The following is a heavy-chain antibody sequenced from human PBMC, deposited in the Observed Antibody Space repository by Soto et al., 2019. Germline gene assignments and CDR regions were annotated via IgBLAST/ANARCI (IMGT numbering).Heavy chain of an antibody. CDR3: AKDFRPYSGSYSPFDY. Sequence: PGGSLRLSCAASGFTFSSYAMSWVRQAPGKGLEWVSAISGSGGSTYYADSVKGRFTISRDNSKNTLYLQMNSLRAEDTAVYYCAKDFRPYSGSYSPFDYWGQGTLVTVSS. CDR1: GFTFSSYA. CDR2: ISGSGGST. D-gene: IGHD1-26*01. J-gene: IGHJ4*02. V-gene: IGHV3-23*01.